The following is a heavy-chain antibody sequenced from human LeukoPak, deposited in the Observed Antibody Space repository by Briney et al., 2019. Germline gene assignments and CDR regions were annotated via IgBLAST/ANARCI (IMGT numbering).Heavy chain of an antibody. Sequence: PGGSLRLSCAASEFTFSTYGMSWVRQAPGKGLEWVSSISGSGGSTYYADSVKGRFTISRDNSKNTLYLQMNSLRAEDTAVYYCATHSGGYWGQGTLVTVSS. CDR2: ISGSGGST. CDR1: EFTFSTYG. V-gene: IGHV3-23*01. D-gene: IGHD3-16*01. J-gene: IGHJ4*02. CDR3: ATHSGGY.